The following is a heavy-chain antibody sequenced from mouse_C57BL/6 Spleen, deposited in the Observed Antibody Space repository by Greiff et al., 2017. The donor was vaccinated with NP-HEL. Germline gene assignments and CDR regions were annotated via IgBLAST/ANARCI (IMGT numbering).Heavy chain of an antibody. Sequence: DVKLQESGGGLVKPGGSLKLSCAASGFTFSDYGMHWVRQAPEKGLEWVAYISSGSSTIYYADTVKGRFTISRDNAKNTLFLQMTSLRSEDTAMYYCARLYGSSYLYYFDYWGQGTTLTVSS. CDR3: ARLYGSSYLYYFDY. V-gene: IGHV5-17*01. CDR2: ISSGSSTI. J-gene: IGHJ2*01. D-gene: IGHD1-1*01. CDR1: GFTFSDYG.